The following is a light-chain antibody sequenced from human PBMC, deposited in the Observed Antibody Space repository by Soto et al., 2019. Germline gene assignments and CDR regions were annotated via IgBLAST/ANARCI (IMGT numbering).Light chain of an antibody. CDR2: KAS. Sequence: DIQMTQSTSTLSASVGDRVTITCRASQSISSWLAWYQQKPGKAPKLLIYKASSLESGVPSRFSGSGSVTEFTLTISSLQPDDFATSYCQQYNSSPTFGQGTKVEIK. CDR1: QSISSW. V-gene: IGKV1-5*03. J-gene: IGKJ1*01. CDR3: QQYNSSPT.